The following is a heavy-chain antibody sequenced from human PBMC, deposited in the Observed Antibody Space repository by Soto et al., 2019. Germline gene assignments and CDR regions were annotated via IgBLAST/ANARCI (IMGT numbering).Heavy chain of an antibody. V-gene: IGHV3-72*01. Sequence: EVQLVESGGDLVQPGGSLRLSCAGSGFILSDHYMDWVRQAPGKGLEWVGRTRNKVNSYTTEYAASVKGRFTVSRDDSKNSLYLQINSLKIEDTAVYYCVRTYSSSRMDVWGQGTTVSVSS. J-gene: IGHJ6*02. CDR1: GFILSDHY. CDR3: VRTYSSSRMDV. CDR2: TRNKVNSYTT. D-gene: IGHD6-13*01.